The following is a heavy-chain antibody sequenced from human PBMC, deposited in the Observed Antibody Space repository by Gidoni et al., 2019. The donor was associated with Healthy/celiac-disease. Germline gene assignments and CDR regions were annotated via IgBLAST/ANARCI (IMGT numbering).Heavy chain of an antibody. Sequence: EVQLLESGGGLVQPGGSLRLSCAASGFTFSSYAMSWVRQAPGKGLEWVSAISGSGGSTYYADSVKGRFTISRDNSKNTLYLQMNSLRAEDTAVYYCAKDDSAFTMVRGVIRDWGQGTLVTVSS. CDR2: ISGSGGST. J-gene: IGHJ4*02. D-gene: IGHD3-10*01. V-gene: IGHV3-23*01. CDR1: GFTFSSYA. CDR3: AKDDSAFTMVRGVIRD.